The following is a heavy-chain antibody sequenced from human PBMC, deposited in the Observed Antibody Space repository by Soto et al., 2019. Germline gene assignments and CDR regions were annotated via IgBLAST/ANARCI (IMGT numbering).Heavy chain of an antibody. CDR3: ARGQWSDRLLN. CDR2: IKYSGTT. J-gene: IGHJ4*02. CDR1: GGSISSSRCH. D-gene: IGHD2-15*01. Sequence: PSETLSLTCTVSGGSISSSRCHWGWIRQPPGKGLEWIASIKYSGTTFYNPSLKSRVTLSVDTSKNQFALKLSSVTAAETAVYYCARGQWSDRLLNWGRGTLVTVSS. V-gene: IGHV4-39*01.